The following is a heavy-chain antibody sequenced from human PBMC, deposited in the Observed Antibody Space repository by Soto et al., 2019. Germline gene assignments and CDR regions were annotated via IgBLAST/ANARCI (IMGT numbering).Heavy chain of an antibody. CDR1: GLTFSGNG. CDR2: IWYDGSNK. J-gene: IGHJ4*02. Sequence: QVQLVESGGGVVQPGGSVRLSCAVSGLTFSGNGFHWVRQAPGRGLEWVAHIWYDGSNKYYADSVKGRFTVSRDDSKNTLYLEMNRLRVEDTAVYYCARDRGTTNYQLDYWGQGTLVSVSS. D-gene: IGHD2-2*01. CDR3: ARDRGTTNYQLDY. V-gene: IGHV3-33*01.